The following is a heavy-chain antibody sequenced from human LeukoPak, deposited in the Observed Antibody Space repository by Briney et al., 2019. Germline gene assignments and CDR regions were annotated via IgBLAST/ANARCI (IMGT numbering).Heavy chain of an antibody. J-gene: IGHJ4*02. V-gene: IGHV3-48*03. CDR2: FAGSDTTK. Sequence: GGSLRLSCAASGFDFGAYEMNWVRQAPGKGLEWVAYFAGSDTTKYYADSVRGRFTISRGNAKKSLYPQMNSLRAEDTALYYCTTLGYHLDSWGQGTLVTVSS. CDR1: GFDFGAYE. D-gene: IGHD3-22*01. CDR3: TTLGYHLDS.